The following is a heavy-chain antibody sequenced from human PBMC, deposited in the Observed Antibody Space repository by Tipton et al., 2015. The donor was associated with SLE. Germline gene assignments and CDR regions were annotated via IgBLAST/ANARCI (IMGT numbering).Heavy chain of an antibody. D-gene: IGHD2-15*01. CDR1: GGSFSGYY. V-gene: IGHV4-34*01. J-gene: IGHJ4*02. CDR3: ARGVSVADIDYFDY. CDR2: INHSGST. Sequence: TLSLTCAVYGGSFSGYYWSWIRQPPGKGLEWIGEINHSGSTNYNPSLKSRVTISVDTSKNQFSLKLSSVTAADTAVYYCARGVSVADIDYFDYWGQGTLVTVAS.